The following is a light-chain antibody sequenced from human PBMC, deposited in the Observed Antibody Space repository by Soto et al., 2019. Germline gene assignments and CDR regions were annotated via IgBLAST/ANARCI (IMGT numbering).Light chain of an antibody. CDR3: TSYAGSNDLV. V-gene: IGLV2-8*01. Sequence: QSVLTQPPSASGSPGQSVTISCTGTSSDVGGYKYVSWYQHHPGKAPKLILYEVNKRPSGVPDRFSGSKSGNTASLTVSGLQTEDEAEYYCTSYAGSNDLVFGGGTKVTVL. CDR2: EVN. CDR1: SSDVGGYKY. J-gene: IGLJ2*01.